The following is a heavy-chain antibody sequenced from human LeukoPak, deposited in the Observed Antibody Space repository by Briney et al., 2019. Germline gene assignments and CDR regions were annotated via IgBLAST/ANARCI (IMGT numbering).Heavy chain of an antibody. CDR3: AKDSEDSSGYYYQGYLHH. V-gene: IGHV3-7*03. J-gene: IGHJ1*01. CDR1: GFTFSNSW. D-gene: IGHD3-22*01. CDR2: IKKDGSEK. Sequence: GGSLRLSCAASGFTFSNSWMSWVRQAPGKGLEWVANIKKDGSEKYYVGSVKGRFTISRDDAKNSLYLQMNSLRPEDTALYYCAKDSEDSSGYYYQGYLHHRGQGTLVTVSS.